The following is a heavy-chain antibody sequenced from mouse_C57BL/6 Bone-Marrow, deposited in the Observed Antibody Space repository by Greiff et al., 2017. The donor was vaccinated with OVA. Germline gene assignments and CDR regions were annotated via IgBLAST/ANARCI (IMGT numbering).Heavy chain of an antibody. CDR2: INPSSGYT. V-gene: IGHV1-4*01. CDR1: GYTFTSYT. CDR3: ARYLGYDGFAY. Sequence: QVQLKQSGAELARPGASVKMSCKASGYTFTSYTMHWVKQRPGQGLEWIGYINPSSGYTKYNQKFKDKATLTADKSSSTAYMQLSSLTSEDSAVYYCARYLGYDGFAYWGQGTLVTVSA. D-gene: IGHD2-2*01. J-gene: IGHJ3*01.